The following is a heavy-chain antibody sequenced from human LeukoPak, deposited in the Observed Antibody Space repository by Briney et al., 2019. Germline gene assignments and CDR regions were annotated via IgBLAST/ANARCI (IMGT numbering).Heavy chain of an antibody. Sequence: GASVKVSCKVSGYTLTELSMHWVRQAPGKGLEWMGGFDPEDGETIYAQKFQGRVTMTEDTSTDTAYMELSSLRSEDTAVYYCATAHVYSSSWLDAFDIWGQGTMVTVSS. D-gene: IGHD6-13*01. CDR2: FDPEDGET. CDR3: ATAHVYSSSWLDAFDI. CDR1: GYTLTELS. V-gene: IGHV1-24*01. J-gene: IGHJ3*02.